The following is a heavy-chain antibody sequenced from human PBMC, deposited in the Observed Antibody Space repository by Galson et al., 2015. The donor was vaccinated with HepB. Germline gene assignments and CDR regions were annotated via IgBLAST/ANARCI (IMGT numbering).Heavy chain of an antibody. D-gene: IGHD3-10*01. CDR1: GGTFSSYA. V-gene: IGHV1-69*06. Sequence: SVKVSCKASGGTFSSYAISWVRQAPGQGLEWMGGIIPIFGTANYAQKFQGRVTITADKSTSTAYMELSSLRSEDTAVYYCARGVFTMVRGVIIRTLPYDCYAMDVWGQGTTVTVSS. J-gene: IGHJ6*02. CDR2: IIPIFGTA. CDR3: ARGVFTMVRGVIIRTLPYDCYAMDV.